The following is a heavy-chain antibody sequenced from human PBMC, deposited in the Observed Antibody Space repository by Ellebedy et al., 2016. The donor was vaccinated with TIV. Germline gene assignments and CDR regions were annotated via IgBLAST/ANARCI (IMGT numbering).Heavy chain of an antibody. V-gene: IGHV4-4*07. CDR3: ARTVVAANNWFDP. Sequence: MPSETLSLTCTVSGGSITSYHWSSIRHPAGTGLQWIGRNYTSGSTNYNPSLKSRVTMSVDTSTNQFSLKQSSVTAADTAVYYCARTVVAANNWFDPWGQGTLVTVSS. D-gene: IGHD2-15*01. CDR2: NYTSGST. CDR1: GGSITSYH. J-gene: IGHJ5*02.